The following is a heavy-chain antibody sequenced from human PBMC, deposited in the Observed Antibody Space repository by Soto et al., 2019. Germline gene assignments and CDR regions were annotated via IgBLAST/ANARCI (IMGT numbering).Heavy chain of an antibody. D-gene: IGHD6-6*01. J-gene: IGHJ6*02. Sequence: GGSLRLSCAASGFTFDDYTMHWVRQAPGKGLEWVSLISWDGGSTYYADSAKGRFTISRDNSKNSLYLQMNSLRTEDTALYYCAKDMEVYSSSSDQDYYYYYGMDVWGQGTTVTVSS. V-gene: IGHV3-43*01. CDR1: GFTFDDYT. CDR3: AKDMEVYSSSSDQDYYYYYGMDV. CDR2: ISWDGGST.